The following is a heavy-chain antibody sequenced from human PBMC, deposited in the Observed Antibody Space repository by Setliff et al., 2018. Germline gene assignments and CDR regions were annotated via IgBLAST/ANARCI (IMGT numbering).Heavy chain of an antibody. J-gene: IGHJ5*02. V-gene: IGHV4-61*02. Sequence: SETLSLTCTVSGGSISSGSYYWSWIRQPAGKGLEWIGRIYTSGSTNYNPSLKSRVTISVDTSKNQFSLKLSSVTAADTAVYYCARDLQLSSWFDPWGQGTLVTV. CDR1: GGSISSGSYY. CDR2: IYTSGST. CDR3: ARDLQLSSWFDP. D-gene: IGHD1-1*01.